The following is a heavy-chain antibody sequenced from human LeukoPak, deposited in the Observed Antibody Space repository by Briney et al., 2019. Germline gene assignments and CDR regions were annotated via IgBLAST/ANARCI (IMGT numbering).Heavy chain of an antibody. CDR1: GFTFSSYG. J-gene: IGHJ2*01. V-gene: IGHV3-23*01. CDR2: ISGSGGST. Sequence: GGSLRLSYAASGFTFSSYGMHWVRQAPGKGLEWVSAISGSGGSTYYADSVKGRFTISRDNSKNTLYLQMNSLRAEDTAVYYCAKDRTVGASYWYFDLWGRGTLVTVSS. CDR3: AKDRTVGASYWYFDL. D-gene: IGHD1-26*01.